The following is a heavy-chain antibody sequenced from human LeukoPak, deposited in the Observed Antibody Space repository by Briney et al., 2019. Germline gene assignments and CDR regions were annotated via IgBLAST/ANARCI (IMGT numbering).Heavy chain of an antibody. J-gene: IGHJ4*02. CDR3: ASTYSSGWYGGDY. CDR1: GRSFTGDY. Sequence: SETLSLTCAVYGRSFTGDYWGWIRQPPGKWLEWIGEINHTGGTNYNPSLKSRVTISVDTSKNQFSLKLTSVTAADTAVYYCASTYSSGWYGGDYWGQGALVTVSS. V-gene: IGHV4-34*01. D-gene: IGHD6-19*01. CDR2: INHTGGT.